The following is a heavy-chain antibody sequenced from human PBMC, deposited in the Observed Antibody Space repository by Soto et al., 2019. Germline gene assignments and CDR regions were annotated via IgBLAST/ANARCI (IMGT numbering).Heavy chain of an antibody. J-gene: IGHJ5*02. CDR3: AKIYGGNSAHTYTIDP. Sequence: EVQLLESGGGLVQPGGSLRLSCAASGFTFSSYAMSWVRQAPGKGLEWVSTISGSGGSTHYADSVKGRFTISRDNSKNTLYPQMNSLRAEDTAVYYCAKIYGGNSAHTYTIDPWGQGTLVTVSS. D-gene: IGHD2-21*02. V-gene: IGHV3-23*01. CDR2: ISGSGGST. CDR1: GFTFSSYA.